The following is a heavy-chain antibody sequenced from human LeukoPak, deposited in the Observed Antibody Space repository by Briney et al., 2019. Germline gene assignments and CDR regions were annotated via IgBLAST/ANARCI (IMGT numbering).Heavy chain of an antibody. D-gene: IGHD6-19*01. CDR1: GGSIGSSSFH. V-gene: IGHV4-39*01. CDR3: VRHEIGRSGLPWGF. J-gene: IGHJ4*02. CDR2: MSYGGNT. Sequence: SETLSLTCTVSGGSIGSSSFHWGWLRRPPGKGLEWIGSMSYGGNTYDHPSLQRRITISVYTTKNQFSLTLSSMTATDTSVYYCVRHEIGRSGLPWGFWGQGTLVTVSS.